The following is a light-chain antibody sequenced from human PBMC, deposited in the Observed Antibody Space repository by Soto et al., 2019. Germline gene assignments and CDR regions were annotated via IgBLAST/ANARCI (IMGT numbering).Light chain of an antibody. CDR1: QGINTW. V-gene: IGKV1-12*01. CDR2: TAS. CDR3: QQAHSFPLT. Sequence: DIQMTQSPSSVSASVGDRVTITCRASQGINTWLAWYQQKPGNAPKVLIYTASNLQGGVPSRFSGSGSGTDFTLTISSLQPEDVATYYCQQAHSFPLTFGGGTKVEI. J-gene: IGKJ4*01.